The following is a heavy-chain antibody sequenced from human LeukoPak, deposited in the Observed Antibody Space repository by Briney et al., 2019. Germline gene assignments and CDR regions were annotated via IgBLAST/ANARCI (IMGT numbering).Heavy chain of an antibody. J-gene: IGHJ4*02. V-gene: IGHV4-4*07. Sequence: PSETLSLTCTVSGGSISSYYRSWIRQPAGKGLEWIGRIYTSGSANYNPSLKSRVTMSVDTSKNQFSLKLSSVTAADTAVYYCARAGVVGAVSFDYWGQGTLVTVSS. CDR1: GGSISSYY. D-gene: IGHD1-26*01. CDR2: IYTSGSA. CDR3: ARAGVVGAVSFDY.